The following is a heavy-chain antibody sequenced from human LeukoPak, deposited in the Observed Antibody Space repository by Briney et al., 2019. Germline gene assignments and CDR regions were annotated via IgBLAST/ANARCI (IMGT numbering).Heavy chain of an antibody. J-gene: IGHJ6*02. CDR3: ARDLLGYCSGGSCHGYYYYGMDV. V-gene: IGHV4-4*07. Sequence: PSETLSLTCTVSGGSISSYYWSWIRQPAGKGLEWIGRIYTSGSTNYNPSLKSRVTMSVDTSKNQFSLKLSSVTAADTAVYYCARDLLGYCSGGSCHGYYYYGMDVWGQGTTVTVSS. CDR2: IYTSGST. CDR1: GGSISSYY. D-gene: IGHD2-15*01.